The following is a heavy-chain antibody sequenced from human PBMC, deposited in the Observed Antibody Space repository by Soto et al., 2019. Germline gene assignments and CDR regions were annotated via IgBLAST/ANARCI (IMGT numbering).Heavy chain of an antibody. Sequence: ASVKVSCKASGYTFTSYAIHWVRQAPGQRLEWMGWINAGNGNTNYAQKFQGRVTITADESTSTAYMELSSLRSEDTAVYYCARVVVATIRWSGPFDYWGQGTLVTVSS. V-gene: IGHV1-3*01. J-gene: IGHJ4*02. CDR2: INAGNGNT. D-gene: IGHD5-12*01. CDR3: ARVVVATIRWSGPFDY. CDR1: GYTFTSYA.